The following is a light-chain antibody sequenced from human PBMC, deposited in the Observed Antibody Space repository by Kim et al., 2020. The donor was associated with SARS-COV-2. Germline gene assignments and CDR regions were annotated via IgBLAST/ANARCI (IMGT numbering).Light chain of an antibody. Sequence: EIVLTQSPATLSLSPGERATLSCRTSQSVSSYLAWYQHKPGQAPRLVIYVAYNRATGIPARFSGSGSGTDFTLTISSLEPEDFAVYYCQQRTDWPLTFGGGTKLEI. J-gene: IGKJ4*01. CDR3: QQRTDWPLT. CDR2: VAY. CDR1: QSVSSY. V-gene: IGKV3-11*01.